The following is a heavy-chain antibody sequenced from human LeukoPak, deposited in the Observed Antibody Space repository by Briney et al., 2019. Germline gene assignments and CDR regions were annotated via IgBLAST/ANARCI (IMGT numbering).Heavy chain of an antibody. CDR3: ARDRPGLGYCSGGSCGPASTYHLYYYYGMDV. J-gene: IGHJ6*02. D-gene: IGHD2-15*01. CDR1: GYTFTSYG. V-gene: IGHV1-18*01. Sequence: EASVKVSCKASGYTFTSYGISWVRQAPGQGLEWMGWISAYNGNTNYAQKLQGRVTMTTATSTSTAYMELRSLRSDDTAVYYCARDRPGLGYCSGGSCGPASTYHLYYYYGMDVWGQGTTVTVSS. CDR2: ISAYNGNT.